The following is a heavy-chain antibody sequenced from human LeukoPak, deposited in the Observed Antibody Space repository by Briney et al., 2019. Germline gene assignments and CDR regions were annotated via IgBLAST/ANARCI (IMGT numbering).Heavy chain of an antibody. D-gene: IGHD2-21*02. CDR2: ISDSGGSA. V-gene: IGHV3-23*01. J-gene: IGHJ1*01. Sequence: GGSLRLSCAASGFTFSTYAMSWVRQAPGKGLEWVSAISDSGGSAYYADSVKGRFTISRDNSKNTLYLRMNSLRAEDTAVYYCAKTLCGGDCYFYAEYFQHWGQGTLVTVSS. CDR1: GFTFSTYA. CDR3: AKTLCGGDCYFYAEYFQH.